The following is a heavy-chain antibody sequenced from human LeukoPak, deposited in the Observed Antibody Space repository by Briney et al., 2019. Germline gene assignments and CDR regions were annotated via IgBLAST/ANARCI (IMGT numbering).Heavy chain of an antibody. D-gene: IGHD6-25*01. V-gene: IGHV3-74*01. CDR1: GFTFNEFW. CDR3: ARESEAAGTYYLDH. J-gene: IGHJ4*02. CDR2: IHKDGLHT. Sequence: PGGSLRLSCAASGFTFNEFWMHWVRQVPGKGLMWVARIHKDGLHTWYADSVKGRFTISRDNAENTVYLQLNSLRVEDTAVYYCARESEAAGTYYLDHWGQGNLVTVSS.